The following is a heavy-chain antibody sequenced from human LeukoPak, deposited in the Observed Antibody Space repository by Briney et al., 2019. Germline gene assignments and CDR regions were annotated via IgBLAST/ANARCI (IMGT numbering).Heavy chain of an antibody. CDR2: ISYDGSNK. Sequence: GGSLRLSCAASGFTFSSYGMHWVRQAPGKGLEWVAVISYDGSNKYYADSVKGRFTISRDNSKNTLYLQMNSLRAEDTAVYYCAKDYPDIVVVVAAPMDVWGQGTTVTVSS. CDR1: GFTFSSYG. D-gene: IGHD2-15*01. CDR3: AKDYPDIVVVVAAPMDV. J-gene: IGHJ6*02. V-gene: IGHV3-30*18.